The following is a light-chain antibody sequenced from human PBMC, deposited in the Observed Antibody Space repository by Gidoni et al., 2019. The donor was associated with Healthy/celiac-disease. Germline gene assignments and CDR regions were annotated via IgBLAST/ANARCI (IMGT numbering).Light chain of an antibody. CDR2: DSS. CDR1: PGISSA. V-gene: IGKV1D-13*01. CDR3: QQFNNYPLT. J-gene: IGKJ4*01. Sequence: AIQLTQSPSSLSASVGDRVTITCRASPGISSALAWYQQKPVKAPKLLIYDSSILESGVPSRFSGSGSWTDFTLTISSLQPEDFATYYCQQFNNYPLTFGGGTKVEIK.